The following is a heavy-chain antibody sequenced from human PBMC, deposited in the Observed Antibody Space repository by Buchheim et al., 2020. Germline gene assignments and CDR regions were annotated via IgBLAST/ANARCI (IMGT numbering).Heavy chain of an antibody. CDR3: ARVTGEWLRLLYYYYGMDV. D-gene: IGHD5-12*01. J-gene: IGHJ6*02. V-gene: IGHV4-30-4*01. CDR2: IYYSGST. CDR1: GGSISSGDYY. Sequence: QVQLQESGPGLVKPSQTLSLTCTVSGGSISSGDYYWSWIRQPPGKGLEWIGYIYYSGSTYYNPSLQSRVTIYVDKSKNQFSLKPSSVTAADTAVYYCARVTGEWLRLLYYYYGMDVWGQGTT.